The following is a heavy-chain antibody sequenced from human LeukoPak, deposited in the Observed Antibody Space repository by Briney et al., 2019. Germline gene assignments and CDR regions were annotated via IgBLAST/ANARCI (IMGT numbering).Heavy chain of an antibody. Sequence: GASVKVSCKASGYTFTSYGISWVRQAPGQGLEWMGWISAYNGNTNYAQKLQGRVTMTTDTSTSTAYMELRSLRSDDTAVYYCARDRTLLWFGELSDYWGQGTLVTVSS. CDR3: ARDRTLLWFGELSDY. CDR2: ISAYNGNT. CDR1: GYTFTSYG. J-gene: IGHJ4*02. V-gene: IGHV1-18*01. D-gene: IGHD3-10*01.